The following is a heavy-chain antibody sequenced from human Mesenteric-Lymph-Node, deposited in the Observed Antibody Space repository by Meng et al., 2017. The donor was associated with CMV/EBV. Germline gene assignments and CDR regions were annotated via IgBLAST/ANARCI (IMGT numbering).Heavy chain of an antibody. CDR2: ITWNSGSI. V-gene: IGHV3-9*01. D-gene: IGHD3-10*01. CDR1: GFTFDDYA. Sequence: LSLTCAASGFTFDDYAMHWVRQAPGKGLEWVSGITWNSGSIGYADSVKGRFTISRDNAKNSLYLQMNSLRAEDTAFYYCARGGYYGSGNYVNYFDYWGQGTLVTVSS. J-gene: IGHJ4*02. CDR3: ARGGYYGSGNYVNYFDY.